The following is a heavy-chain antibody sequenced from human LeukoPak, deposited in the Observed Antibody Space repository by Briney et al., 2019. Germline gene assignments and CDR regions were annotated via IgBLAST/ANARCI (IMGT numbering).Heavy chain of an antibody. D-gene: IGHD2-2*01. Sequence: SETLSLTCTVSGGSISSYYWSWIRQPAGKGLEWIGRIYTSGSTNYNPSLRSRVTMSVDTSKNQSSLKLSSVTAADTAVYYCARGGSSTTRGAFDIWGQGTMVTVSS. CDR3: ARGGSSTTRGAFDI. V-gene: IGHV4-4*07. CDR2: IYTSGST. J-gene: IGHJ3*02. CDR1: GGSISSYY.